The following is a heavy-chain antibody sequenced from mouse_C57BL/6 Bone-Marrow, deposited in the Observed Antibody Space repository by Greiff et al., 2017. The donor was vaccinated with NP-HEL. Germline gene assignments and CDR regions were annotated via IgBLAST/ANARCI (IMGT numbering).Heavy chain of an antibody. Sequence: VQLQQSGTVLARPGASVKMSCKTSGYTFTSYWMHWVKQRPGQGLEWIGAIYPGNSDTSYNQKFKGKAKLTAVTSASTAYMELSSLTNEDSAVYYCTREFHYYGSSYWYFDVWGTGTTVTVSS. D-gene: IGHD1-1*01. J-gene: IGHJ1*03. CDR2: IYPGNSDT. CDR3: TREFHYYGSSYWYFDV. CDR1: GYTFTSYW. V-gene: IGHV1-5*01.